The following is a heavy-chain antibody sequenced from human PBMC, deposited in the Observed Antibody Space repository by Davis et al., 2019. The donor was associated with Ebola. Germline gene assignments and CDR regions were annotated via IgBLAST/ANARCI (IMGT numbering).Heavy chain of an antibody. CDR3: AAALAVTGHLYFDY. D-gene: IGHD6-19*01. Sequence: GESLKISCAASGFTFSSYAMSWVRQAPGKGLEWVSAISGSGGSTYYADSVKGRFTISRDNSKNTLYLQMNSLRAEDTAVYYCAAALAVTGHLYFDYWGQGTLVTVSS. J-gene: IGHJ4*02. V-gene: IGHV3-23*01. CDR2: ISGSGGST. CDR1: GFTFSSYA.